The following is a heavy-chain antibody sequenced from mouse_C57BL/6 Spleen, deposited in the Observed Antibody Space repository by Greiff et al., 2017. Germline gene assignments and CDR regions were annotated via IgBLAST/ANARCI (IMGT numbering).Heavy chain of an antibody. CDR2: INPSNGGT. CDR3: AREGVDYDWYFDV. V-gene: IGHV1-53*01. Sequence: QVQLQQPGTELVKPGASVKLSCKASGYTFTSYWMHWVKQRPGQGLEWIGNINPSNGGTNYNEKFKSKATLTVDKSSSTAYMQRSSLTSEDSAVYYCAREGVDYDWYFDVWGTGTTVTVSS. D-gene: IGHD2-4*01. J-gene: IGHJ1*03. CDR1: GYTFTSYW.